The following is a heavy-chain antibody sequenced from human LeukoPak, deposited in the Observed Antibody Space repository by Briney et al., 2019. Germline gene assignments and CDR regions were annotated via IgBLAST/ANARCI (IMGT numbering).Heavy chain of an antibody. V-gene: IGHV3-21*04. CDR3: AREMVRGVSYRYFDL. CDR1: GFTFSSYS. D-gene: IGHD3-10*01. J-gene: IGHJ2*01. Sequence: PGGSLRLSCAASGFTFSSYSMNWVRQAPGKGLERVSSISSSSSYIYYADSVKGRFTISRDNAKNSLYLQMNSLRAEDTAVYYCAREMVRGVSYRYFDLWGRGTLVTVSS. CDR2: ISSSSSYI.